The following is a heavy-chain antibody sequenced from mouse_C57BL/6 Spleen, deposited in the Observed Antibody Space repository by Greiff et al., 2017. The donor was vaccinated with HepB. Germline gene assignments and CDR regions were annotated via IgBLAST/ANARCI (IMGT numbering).Heavy chain of an antibody. CDR2: IYPGSGST. CDR3: ARRGNYVNGLFAY. Sequence: QVQLQQPGAELVKPGASVKMSCKASGYTFTSYWITWVKQRPGQGLEWIGDIYPGSGSTNYNEKFKSKATLTVDTSSSTAYMQLSSLTSEDSAVYYCARRGNYVNGLFAYWGQRTLVTVSA. CDR1: GYTFTSYW. J-gene: IGHJ3*01. V-gene: IGHV1-55*01. D-gene: IGHD2-1*01.